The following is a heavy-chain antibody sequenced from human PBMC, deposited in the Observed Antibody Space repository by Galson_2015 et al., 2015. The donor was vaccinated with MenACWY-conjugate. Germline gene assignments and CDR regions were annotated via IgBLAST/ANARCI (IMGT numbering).Heavy chain of an antibody. J-gene: IGHJ4*02. V-gene: IGHV3-74*01. CDR2: IKADGSYS. CDR3: ARDSNWSFDS. Sequence: SLRLSCAASGFTFNNYWMRWVRQPPGQGLEWISYIKADGSYSNYADSVKGRFTISTDNAKNMVYLQMDGLGDEDTAVYFCARDSNWSFDSWGQGTLVTVSS. D-gene: IGHD6-13*01. CDR1: GFTFNNYW.